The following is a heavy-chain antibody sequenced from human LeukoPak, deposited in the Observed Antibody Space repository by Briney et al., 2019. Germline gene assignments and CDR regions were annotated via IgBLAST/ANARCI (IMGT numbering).Heavy chain of an antibody. Sequence: SETLSLTCTVSGGSTSSYYWSWIRQPPGKGLEWIGYIYYSGSTNYNPSLKSRVTISVDTSKNQFSLKLSSVTAADTAVYYCARRGSGSGSYSRYGMDVWGQGTTVTVSS. J-gene: IGHJ6*02. D-gene: IGHD3-10*01. CDR3: ARRGSGSGSYSRYGMDV. CDR1: GGSTSSYY. V-gene: IGHV4-59*01. CDR2: IYYSGST.